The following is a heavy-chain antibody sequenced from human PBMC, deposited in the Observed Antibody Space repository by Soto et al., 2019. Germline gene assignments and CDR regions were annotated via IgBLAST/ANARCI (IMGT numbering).Heavy chain of an antibody. CDR1: GYTFTSYG. CDR2: ISAYNGNT. D-gene: IGHD2-15*01. V-gene: IGHV1-18*01. Sequence: ASVKVSCKASGYTFTSYGISWVRQAPGQGLEWMGWISAYNGNTNYAQKLQGRVTMTTDTSTSTAYMELRSLRSDDTAVYYCASSRLAGTYCSGGSCLVGFPIDAFDIWGQGTMVTVSS. CDR3: ASSRLAGTYCSGGSCLVGFPIDAFDI. J-gene: IGHJ3*02.